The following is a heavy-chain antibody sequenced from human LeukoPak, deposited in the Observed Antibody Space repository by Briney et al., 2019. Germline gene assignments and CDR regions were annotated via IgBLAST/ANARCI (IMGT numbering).Heavy chain of an antibody. J-gene: IGHJ6*03. D-gene: IGHD1-26*01. Sequence: GGSLRLSCAASGFTFSSYEMNWVRQAPGKGLEWVSYISSTSIYIYYADSVKGRFTISRDNSKNTLYLQMNSLRAEDTAVYYCAKAAGGLMDVWGKGTTVTVSS. CDR1: GFTFSSYE. CDR3: AKAAGGLMDV. V-gene: IGHV3-48*03. CDR2: ISSTSIYI.